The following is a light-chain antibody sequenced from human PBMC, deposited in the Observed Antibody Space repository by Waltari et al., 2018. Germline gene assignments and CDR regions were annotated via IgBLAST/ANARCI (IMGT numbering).Light chain of an antibody. Sequence: DIQMIQSPSSLSASVGDRVTISCRASQGIGKFLALYQQKPGKVPKFLIYAASTLQSGVPSRFSGSGSGTDVTLTISSLQPEDVATYYCQNYNSAPLTFGGGTRVQIK. J-gene: IGKJ4*01. CDR3: QNYNSAPLT. CDR2: AAS. V-gene: IGKV1-27*01. CDR1: QGIGKF.